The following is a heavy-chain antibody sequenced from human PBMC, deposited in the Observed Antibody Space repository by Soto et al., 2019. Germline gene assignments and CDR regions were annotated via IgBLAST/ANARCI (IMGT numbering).Heavy chain of an antibody. J-gene: IGHJ1*01. CDR3: ARAKSGGYTPLGGRGRYFQH. V-gene: IGHV4-31*03. CDR1: GGSISSGGYY. Sequence: QVQLQESGPGLVKPSQTLSLTCTVSGGSISSGGYYWSWIRQHPGKGLEWIGYIYYSGSTYYNPSLKSRVTLSVDPSKNQFSLKLSSVTAADTAVYYCARAKSGGYTPLGGRGRYFQHWGQGTLVTVSS. D-gene: IGHD1-26*01. CDR2: IYYSGST.